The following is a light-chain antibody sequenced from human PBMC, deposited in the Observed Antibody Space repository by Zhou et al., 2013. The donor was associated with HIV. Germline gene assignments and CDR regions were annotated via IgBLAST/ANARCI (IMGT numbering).Light chain of an antibody. V-gene: IGKV1-5*03. CDR3: QEYKSAPWT. Sequence: DIQMTQSPSTLSASVGDRVTITCRASQSISSWLAWYQQKPGKAPRLLIYQASTLQSGVPSRFSGSGSGTEFTLTISSLQPEDVATYFCQEYKSAPWTFGPGTKVDIK. CDR1: QSISSW. J-gene: IGKJ1*01. CDR2: QAS.